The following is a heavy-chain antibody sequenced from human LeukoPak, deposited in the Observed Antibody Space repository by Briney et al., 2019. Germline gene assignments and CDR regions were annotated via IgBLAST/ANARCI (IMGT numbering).Heavy chain of an antibody. CDR1: GGSISSGGYS. CDR2: IYYSGST. V-gene: IGHV4-31*03. D-gene: IGHD3-9*01. J-gene: IGHJ4*02. Sequence: KPSQTLSLTCTVSGGSISSGGYSWSWIRQHPGKGLEWIGYIYYSGSTYYNPSLKSRVTISVDTSKNQFSLKLSSVTAADTAVYYCASSLRYFDWFQGSIDYWGQGTLVTVSS. CDR3: ASSLRYFDWFQGSIDY.